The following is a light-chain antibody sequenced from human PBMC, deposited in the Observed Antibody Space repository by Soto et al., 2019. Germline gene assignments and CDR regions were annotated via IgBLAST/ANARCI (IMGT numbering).Light chain of an antibody. CDR1: HDASSA. J-gene: IGKJ5*01. Sequence: AIQLTQSPSSLSASVGDRVTITCRASHDASSAVAWYQHKPGKPPTLLLYDASTLQSGVPSRFSGSGSGTYFTLTISSLQAEDFASYVCQQCKGYPITFGQGTRVEIK. V-gene: IGKV1-13*02. CDR2: DAS. CDR3: QQCKGYPIT.